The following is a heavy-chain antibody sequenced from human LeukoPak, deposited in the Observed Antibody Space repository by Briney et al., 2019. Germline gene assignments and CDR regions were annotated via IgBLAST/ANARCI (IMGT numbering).Heavy chain of an antibody. CDR2: IYYSGST. Sequence: SETLSLTCTVSGGSISSSTYYWGWIRQPPGKGLEWIGSIYYSGSTYYNPSLKSRVTISVDRSKNQFSLKLSSVTAADTAVYYCARWSGSVTARNYYYYMDVWGEGTTVTVSS. CDR1: GGSISSSTYY. CDR3: ARWSGSVTARNYYYYMDV. V-gene: IGHV4-39*07. J-gene: IGHJ6*03. D-gene: IGHD6-6*01.